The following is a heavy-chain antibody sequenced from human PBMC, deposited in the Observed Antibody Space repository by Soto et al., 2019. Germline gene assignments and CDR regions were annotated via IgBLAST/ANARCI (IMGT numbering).Heavy chain of an antibody. D-gene: IGHD2-21*01. J-gene: IGHJ3*02. V-gene: IGHV4-59*01. CDR1: GDSISRYH. CDR3: ARAVVPATCCAFDI. CDR2: AYSSGTT. Sequence: SETLSLTCTASGDSISRYHWSWIRQVPGKELEWIGFAYSSGTTYYNPSLMGRVTMSTDASKSQISLQLTSMTAADTAIYYCARAVVPATCCAFDIWGQGTMVT.